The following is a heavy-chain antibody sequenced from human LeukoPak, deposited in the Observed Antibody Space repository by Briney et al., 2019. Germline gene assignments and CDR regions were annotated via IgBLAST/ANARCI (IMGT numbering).Heavy chain of an antibody. V-gene: IGHV3-74*01. CDR3: VRGYAWGDY. D-gene: IGHD3-16*01. CDR2: INSDGSSA. CDR1: GVTFSSYW. J-gene: IGHJ4*02. Sequence: GGSLRLSCAASGVTFSSYWMQWVRQAPGKGLVWVSRINSDGSSASDADSVKGRFTISRDNAKNTLYMQINGLRVEGTAVCYGVRGYAWGDYWGQGTLVTVSS.